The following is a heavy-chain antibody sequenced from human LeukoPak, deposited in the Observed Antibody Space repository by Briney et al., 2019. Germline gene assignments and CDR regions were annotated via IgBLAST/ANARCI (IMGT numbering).Heavy chain of an antibody. CDR3: AIDIVVVPAATDDY. V-gene: IGHV3-48*03. D-gene: IGHD2-2*01. Sequence: PGGSLSLSCAASGFTFSSYEMNWVRQAPGKGLEWVSYISSSGSTIYYADSVKGRFTISRDNAKNSLYLQMNSLRAEDTAVYYCAIDIVVVPAATDDYWGQGTLVTVSS. J-gene: IGHJ4*02. CDR2: ISSSGSTI. CDR1: GFTFSSYE.